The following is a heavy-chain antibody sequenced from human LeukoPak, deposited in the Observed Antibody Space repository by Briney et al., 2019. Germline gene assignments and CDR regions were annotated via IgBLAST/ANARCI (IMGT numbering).Heavy chain of an antibody. CDR1: EFTFNNYG. Sequence: GGSLRLSCAASEFTFNNYGMSWVRQAPGKVLEWVSSISSSSTYIFYADSVKGRFTISRDDAKNSLYLQMNSVRAEDTAVYSCARVRVGATYGGAFDIWGQGTMVTVSS. CDR3: ARVRVGATYGGAFDI. D-gene: IGHD1-26*01. CDR2: ISSSSTYI. J-gene: IGHJ3*02. V-gene: IGHV3-21*01.